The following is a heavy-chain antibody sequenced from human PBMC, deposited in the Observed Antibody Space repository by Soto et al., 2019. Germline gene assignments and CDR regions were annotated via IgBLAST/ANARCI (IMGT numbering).Heavy chain of an antibody. J-gene: IGHJ6*04. Sequence: ASVKVSCKAFGYSLSDYHIHWVRQAPGQGLQWMGRINPNTGATDYARILQGGVNMTRDTSTSTAYMELKRLKSDDTAIYYCARESDFRDYHSFSFYAIDVRGKGPTVTVSS. V-gene: IGHV1-2*06. CDR3: ARESDFRDYHSFSFYAIDV. D-gene: IGHD4-17*01. CDR2: INPNTGAT. CDR1: GYSLSDYH.